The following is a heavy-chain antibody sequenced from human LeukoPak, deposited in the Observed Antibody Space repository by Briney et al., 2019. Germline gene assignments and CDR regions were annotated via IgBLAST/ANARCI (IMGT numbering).Heavy chain of an antibody. D-gene: IGHD3-22*01. V-gene: IGHV4-31*03. CDR2: IYYSGST. CDR3: ARLRAYYYDRSGYYNFDF. CDR1: GGSISSGGYY. Sequence: NPSETLSLTCTVSGGSISSGGYYWSWIRQHPGKGLEWIGYIYYSGSTYYNPSLKSRVTISVDTSKNQFSLRLSSVTAAGTAVYYCARLRAYYYDRSGYYNFDFWGQGTLVTVSS. J-gene: IGHJ4*02.